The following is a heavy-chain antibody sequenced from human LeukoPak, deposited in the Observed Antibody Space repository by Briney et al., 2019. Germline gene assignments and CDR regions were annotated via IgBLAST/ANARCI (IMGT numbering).Heavy chain of an antibody. V-gene: IGHV3-21*04. J-gene: IGHJ4*02. Sequence: GGSLRLSCAASGFTFSSYSMNWVRQAPGKGLEWVSSISSSSSYIYYADSVKGRFTISRDNAKNSLYLQMNSLRAEDTAVYYCAVQYDSSGYYDFDYWGQGTLVTVSS. CDR1: GFTFSSYS. CDR2: ISSSSSYI. D-gene: IGHD3-22*01. CDR3: AVQYDSSGYYDFDY.